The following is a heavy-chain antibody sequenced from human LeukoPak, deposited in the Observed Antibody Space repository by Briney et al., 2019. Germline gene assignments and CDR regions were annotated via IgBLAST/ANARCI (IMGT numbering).Heavy chain of an antibody. CDR3: ARHGGEVRGVIISSFDY. CDR2: ISQSGNT. D-gene: IGHD3-10*01. Sequence: KPSETLSLTCAVSGGSISSPNWWSWLRQSPGKGLEWIGEISQSGNTNYNPSLKSRVTISLDTSKNQFSLKLTSVTAADTAVYYCARHGGEVRGVIISSFDYWGQGTLVTVSS. V-gene: IGHV4-4*02. J-gene: IGHJ4*02. CDR1: GGSISSPNW.